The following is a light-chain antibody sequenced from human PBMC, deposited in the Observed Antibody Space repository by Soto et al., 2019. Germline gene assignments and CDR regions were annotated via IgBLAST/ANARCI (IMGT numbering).Light chain of an antibody. J-gene: IGKJ5*01. Sequence: EIVLTQSPATLSLSPGERATLSCRASQSVSSYLAWYQQKPGQAPRLLIYEASNRATGIPARFSGSASGTEFTLTINSLEPEDFAVYYCQQRNVWPPITFGQGTRLEIK. CDR1: QSVSSY. CDR3: QQRNVWPPIT. CDR2: EAS. V-gene: IGKV3-11*01.